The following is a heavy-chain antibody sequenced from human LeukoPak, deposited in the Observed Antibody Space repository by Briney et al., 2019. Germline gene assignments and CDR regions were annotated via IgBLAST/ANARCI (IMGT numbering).Heavy chain of an antibody. J-gene: IGHJ4*02. D-gene: IGHD3-3*01. V-gene: IGHV4-61*02. Sequence: SETLSLTCTVSGGSISSGSYYWSWIRQPAGKGLEWIGRIYTSGSTNYNPSLKSRVTISVDTSKNQFSLKLSSVTAADTAVYYCARGGDYDFWSGYYTGSGFDYWGQGTLVTVSS. CDR2: IYTSGST. CDR1: GGSISSGSYY. CDR3: ARGGDYDFWSGYYTGSGFDY.